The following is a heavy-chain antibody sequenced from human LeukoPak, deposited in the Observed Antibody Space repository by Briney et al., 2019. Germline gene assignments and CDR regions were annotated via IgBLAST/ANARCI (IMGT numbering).Heavy chain of an antibody. V-gene: IGHV4-61*08. CDR1: GGSISSGGYS. Sequence: ASETLSLTCAVSGGSISSGGYSWSWIRQPPGKGLEWIGYIYYSGSTNYNASLTNRVTISVDTSKNQFSLKLSSVTAADTAVYYCAREVGYCSGGSCYSYFDYWGQGTLVTVSS. CDR3: AREVGYCSGGSCYSYFDY. CDR2: IYYSGST. D-gene: IGHD2-15*01. J-gene: IGHJ4*02.